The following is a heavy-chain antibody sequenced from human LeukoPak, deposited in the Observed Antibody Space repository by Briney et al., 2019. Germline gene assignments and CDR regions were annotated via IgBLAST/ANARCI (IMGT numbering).Heavy chain of an antibody. V-gene: IGHV3-48*03. CDR1: GFRFNTYE. CDR2: ISVGGSDE. J-gene: IGHJ5*02. CDR3: ARDVGFNNGWPA. Sequence: SGGSLRLSCAASGFRFNTYEMNWVRQAPGKGLEWIAYISVGGSDEDYADSVKGRFTISRDNAKNSLSLQMNSLRVEDTAVYYCARDVGFNNGWPAWGQGTLVTVSS. D-gene: IGHD6-19*01.